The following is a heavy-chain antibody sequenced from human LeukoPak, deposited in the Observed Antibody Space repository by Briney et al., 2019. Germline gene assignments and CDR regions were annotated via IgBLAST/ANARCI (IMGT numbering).Heavy chain of an antibody. V-gene: IGHV1-8*01. CDR2: MSPNRGDT. J-gene: IGHJ3*02. Sequence: VALVKVSCKASGYTFTSYDINWVRQATGQGLEWMGWMSPNRGDTDYAQKFQGRVTMTRDTSISTAYMELSRLRSDDTAVYYCARVGRRRNNSGSYHPWNAFDIWGQGTMVTVSS. D-gene: IGHD1-26*01. CDR1: GYTFTSYD. CDR3: ARVGRRRNNSGSYHPWNAFDI.